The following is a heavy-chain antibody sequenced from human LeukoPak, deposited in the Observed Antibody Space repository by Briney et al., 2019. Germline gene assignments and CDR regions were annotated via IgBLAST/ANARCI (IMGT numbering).Heavy chain of an antibody. V-gene: IGHV4-39*02. J-gene: IGHJ4*02. CDR1: GGSISSIGYY. CDR2: MYYSGST. CDR3: VGDSSGYYDFDY. Sequence: PSETLSLTCTVSGGSISSIGYYWGWLRQPPGKGLEWIGNMYYSGSTYHNPSLKSRVNISVDTSKNQYSLNLSSVTAADTAVYYCVGDSSGYYDFDYWGQGALVTVSS. D-gene: IGHD3-22*01.